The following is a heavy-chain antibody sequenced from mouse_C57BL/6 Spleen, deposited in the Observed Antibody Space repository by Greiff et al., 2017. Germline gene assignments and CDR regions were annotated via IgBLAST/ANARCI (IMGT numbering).Heavy chain of an antibody. CDR3: ARQGVLLRSQGYDY. D-gene: IGHD1-1*01. V-gene: IGHV5-9*01. CDR1: GFTFSSYT. J-gene: IGHJ2*01. CDR2: ISGGGGNT. Sequence: EVQVVESGGGLVKPGGSLKLSCAASGFTFSSYTMSWVRQTPEKRLEWVATISGGGGNTYYPDSVKGRFTISSDNAKNTLYLQMSSLMSEDTALYYCARQGVLLRSQGYDYWGQGTTLTVAA.